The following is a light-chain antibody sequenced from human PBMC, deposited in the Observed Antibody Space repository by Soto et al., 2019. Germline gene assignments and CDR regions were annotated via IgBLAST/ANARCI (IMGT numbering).Light chain of an antibody. V-gene: IGLV2-8*01. CDR1: SSDVGGYNY. Sequence: QSALTQPPSASGSPGQSVTISCTGTSSDVGGYNYVSWYQQHPGKAPKLMIYEVSKRPSGVPDRFSGSKSGNTASLTASGLQAEDEADYYCSSYVGSNNTDVFGTGTKLTVL. CDR2: EVS. CDR3: SSYVGSNNTDV. J-gene: IGLJ1*01.